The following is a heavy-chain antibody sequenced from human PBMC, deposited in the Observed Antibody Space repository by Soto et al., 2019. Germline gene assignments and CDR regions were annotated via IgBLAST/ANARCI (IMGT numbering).Heavy chain of an antibody. J-gene: IGHJ4*02. CDR2: ISGSGGST. CDR3: AKDHFSSGWPEGNFDY. Sequence: PGGSLRLSCAASGFTFSSYAMSWVRQAPGKGLEWVSAISGSGGSTYYADSVKGRFTISRDNSKNTLYLQMNSLRAEDTAVYYCAKDHFSSGWPEGNFDYWGQGTLVTVSS. D-gene: IGHD6-19*01. V-gene: IGHV3-23*01. CDR1: GFTFSSYA.